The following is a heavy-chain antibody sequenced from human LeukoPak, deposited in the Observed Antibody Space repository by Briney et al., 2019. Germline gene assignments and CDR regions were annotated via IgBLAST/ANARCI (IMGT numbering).Heavy chain of an antibody. J-gene: IGHJ4*02. Sequence: SETLSLTCTVSGGSFSSGSYYWSWIRQPPGTGLEWIGYIYYSGSTNYNPSLKSRVTISVGTSENQFSLKLSSVTAADTAVYYCARVSTGYSYGSTSFDYWGQGTLVTVSS. D-gene: IGHD5-18*01. CDR1: GGSFSSGSYY. V-gene: IGHV4-61*01. CDR2: IYYSGST. CDR3: ARVSTGYSYGSTSFDY.